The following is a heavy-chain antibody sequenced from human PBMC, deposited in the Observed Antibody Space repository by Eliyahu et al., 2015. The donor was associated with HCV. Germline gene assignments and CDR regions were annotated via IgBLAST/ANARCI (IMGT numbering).Heavy chain of an antibody. CDR3: ASGGGGIAVAGTGGWFDP. CDR1: GGSITTYY. Sequence: QVQLQESGPGLVKPSXTLSLTCPVPGGSITTYYWXWIRQPPGKGXAGVGXTYXSGSANYNPSLKSRVTISLXTSKNQFSLNLTSVTAADTAVYYCASGGGGIAVAGTGGWFDPWGQGTLVTVSS. J-gene: IGHJ5*02. D-gene: IGHD6-19*01. CDR2: TYXSGSA. V-gene: IGHV4-59*01.